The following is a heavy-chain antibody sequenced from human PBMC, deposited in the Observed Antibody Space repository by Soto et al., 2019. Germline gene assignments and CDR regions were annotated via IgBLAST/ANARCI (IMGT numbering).Heavy chain of an antibody. CDR1: GGTFSSYA. CDR3: ARVPDRVRGEDFGY. Sequence: QVQLVQSGAEVKKPGSSVKVSCKASGGTFSSYAISWVRQAPGQGLEWMGGIIPIFGTANYAQKFQGRVMITADDSTSTAYMELSSLRSEDTAVDYCARVPDRVRGEDFGYWGQGTLVTVSS. V-gene: IGHV1-69*12. J-gene: IGHJ4*02. D-gene: IGHD1-1*01. CDR2: IIPIFGTA.